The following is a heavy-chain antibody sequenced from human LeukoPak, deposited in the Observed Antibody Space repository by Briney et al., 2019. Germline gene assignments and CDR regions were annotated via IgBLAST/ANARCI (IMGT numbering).Heavy chain of an antibody. D-gene: IGHD3-10*01. CDR3: AREGTLSGRKKSNYYYYYYMDV. Sequence: SETLSLTCAVYGGSFSGYYWSWIRQPPGKGLEWIGEINHSGSTNYNPSLKSRVTISVDTSKNQFSLKLSSVTAADTAVYYCAREGTLSGRKKSNYYYYYYMDVWGKGTTVTVSS. V-gene: IGHV4-34*01. J-gene: IGHJ6*03. CDR1: GGSFSGYY. CDR2: INHSGST.